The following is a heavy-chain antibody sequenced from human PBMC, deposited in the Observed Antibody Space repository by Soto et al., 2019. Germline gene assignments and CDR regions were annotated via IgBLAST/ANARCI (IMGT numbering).Heavy chain of an antibody. CDR1: GYTFTSYG. Sequence: QVQLVQSGAEVKKPGASVKVSCKASGYTFTSYGISWVRQAPGQGLEWMGWISAYNGNTNYAQKLQGRVTMTTDTSTRTAYMELRSLRSDDTAVYYCARGRVIYCSGGSCYSDYWGQGTLVTVSS. CDR2: ISAYNGNT. V-gene: IGHV1-18*01. CDR3: ARGRVIYCSGGSCYSDY. D-gene: IGHD2-15*01. J-gene: IGHJ4*02.